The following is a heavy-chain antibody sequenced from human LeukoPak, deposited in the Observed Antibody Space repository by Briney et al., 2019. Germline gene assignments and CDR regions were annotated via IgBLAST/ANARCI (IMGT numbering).Heavy chain of an antibody. CDR3: ARVGTTVTTLGGFDY. J-gene: IGHJ4*02. V-gene: IGHV3-7*01. CDR2: IKQDGSEK. D-gene: IGHD4-17*01. CDR1: EFTFSSYW. Sequence: GGSLRLSCAASEFTFSSYWMSWVRQAPGKGLEWVANIKQDGSEKYYVDSVKGRFTISRDNAKNSLYLQMNSLRAEDTAVYYCARVGTTVTTLGGFDYWGQGTLVTVSS.